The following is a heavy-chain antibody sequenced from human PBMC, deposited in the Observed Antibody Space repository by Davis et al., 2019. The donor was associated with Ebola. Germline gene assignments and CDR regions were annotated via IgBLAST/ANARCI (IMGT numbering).Heavy chain of an antibody. CDR3: TAYDSTFRNY. Sequence: GGSLRLSCAASGFLFHHYAMHWVRQAPGKGLEWVSLISWDGRSTAYADSVRDRFSISRDNSKNFLYLQMNGLRAEDTALYYCTAYDSTFRNYWGQGTLVTVSS. D-gene: IGHD3-22*01. V-gene: IGHV3-43D*03. J-gene: IGHJ4*02. CDR2: ISWDGRST. CDR1: GFLFHHYA.